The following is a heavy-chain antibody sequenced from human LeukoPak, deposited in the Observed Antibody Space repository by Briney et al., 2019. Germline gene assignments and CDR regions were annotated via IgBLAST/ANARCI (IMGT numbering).Heavy chain of an antibody. V-gene: IGHV1-18*01. J-gene: IGHJ4*02. CDR3: ARPTHYYGSGSSDYFDY. D-gene: IGHD3-10*01. Sequence: ASVKVSCKASGYTFTSYGNSWVRQAPGQGLEWMGWISAYNGNTNYAQKLQGRVTMTTDTSTSTAYMELRSLRSDDTAVYYCARPTHYYGSGSSDYFDYWGQGTLVTVSS. CDR2: ISAYNGNT. CDR1: GYTFTSYG.